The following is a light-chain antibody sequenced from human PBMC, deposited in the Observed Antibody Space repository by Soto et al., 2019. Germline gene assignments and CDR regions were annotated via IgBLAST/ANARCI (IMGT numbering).Light chain of an antibody. Sequence: DIPMTQSPSSLSASVGDRVTTTCQASQDSTNYLNWDQQKPVKAPKLLIYDASNLEAGVPSRFSGSGSGTDFTFTISSLQPEDSATYYCQQYDTLPHTCGGGTNVEIK. V-gene: IGKV1-33*01. J-gene: IGKJ4*01. CDR3: QQYDTLPHT. CDR2: DAS. CDR1: QDSTNY.